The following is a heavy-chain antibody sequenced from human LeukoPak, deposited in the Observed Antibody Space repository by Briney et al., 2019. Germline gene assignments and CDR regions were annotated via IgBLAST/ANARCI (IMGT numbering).Heavy chain of an antibody. CDR1: GFTFSSYA. CDR2: ISGGSA. J-gene: IGHJ6*03. CDR3: AKDRSSRYDFWSGSFSHYYYYYMDV. D-gene: IGHD3-3*01. Sequence: GGSLRLSCAASGFTFSSYAMSWVRQAPGKGLEWVSAISGGSADYADSVKGLFSISIDNSKNTLYLQMNSLRAEDTAVYYCAKDRSSRYDFWSGSFSHYYYYYMDVWGKGTTVTVSS. V-gene: IGHV3-23*01.